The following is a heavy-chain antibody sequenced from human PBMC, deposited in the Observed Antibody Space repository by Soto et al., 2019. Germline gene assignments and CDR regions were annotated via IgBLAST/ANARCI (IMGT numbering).Heavy chain of an antibody. CDR2: FGTSRKYI. CDR3: ARQPYSSLRYHYYDMYP. D-gene: IGHD5-12*01. J-gene: IGHJ6*04. V-gene: IGHV3-48*02. Sequence: PGGSLRLSCVASGYTLSDYSMNWVRQAAGKGLEWVSYFGTSRKYIYYGDSVRGRFTISRGGAKNSLYLQLNSLRDEDTALYYCARQPYSSLRYHYYDMYPWGRGGTV. CDR1: GYTLSDYS.